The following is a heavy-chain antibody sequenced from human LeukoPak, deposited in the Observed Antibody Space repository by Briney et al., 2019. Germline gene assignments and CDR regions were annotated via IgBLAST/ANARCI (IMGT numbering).Heavy chain of an antibody. CDR3: ARLRLYDFWSGYYSPLDY. Sequence: PEASVKVSCKASGYTFTSYGISWVRQAPGQGLEWMGWISAYNGNTNYAQKLQGRVTMTTDTSTSTAYMELRSLRSDDTAVYYCARLRLYDFWSGYYSPLDYRGQGTLVTVSS. J-gene: IGHJ4*02. CDR1: GYTFTSYG. V-gene: IGHV1-18*01. D-gene: IGHD3-3*01. CDR2: ISAYNGNT.